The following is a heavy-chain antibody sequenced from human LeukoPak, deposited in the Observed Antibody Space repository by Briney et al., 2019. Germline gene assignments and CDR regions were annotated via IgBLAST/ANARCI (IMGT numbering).Heavy chain of an antibody. V-gene: IGHV1-69*01. CDR2: IIPIFGTA. CDR3: ASRNSYSSSWYYFDY. CDR1: GYSFASYW. J-gene: IGHJ4*02. Sequence: KISCKGSGYSFASYWIGWVRQAPGQGLEWMGGIIPIFGTANYAQKFQGRVTITADESTSTAYMELSSLRSEDTAVYYCASRNSYSSSWYYFDYWGQGTLVTVSS. D-gene: IGHD6-13*01.